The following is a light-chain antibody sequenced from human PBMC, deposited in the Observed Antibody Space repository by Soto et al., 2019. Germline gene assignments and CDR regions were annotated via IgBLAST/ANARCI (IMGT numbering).Light chain of an antibody. J-gene: IGLJ1*01. CDR1: SGDIGDYNY. Sequence: QPASVSGSPGQSITISCVGTSGDIGDYNYVSWYQQHPGKVPKVVIYDVSNRPSGVSYRFSGTKSGNTASLTVSGLQAEDEADYYCCSYTRSGTLIFGTGTKVTVL. CDR2: DVS. CDR3: CSYTRSGTLI. V-gene: IGLV2-14*01.